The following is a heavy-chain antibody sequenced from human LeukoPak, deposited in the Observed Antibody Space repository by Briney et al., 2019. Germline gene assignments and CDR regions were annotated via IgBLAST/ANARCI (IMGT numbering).Heavy chain of an antibody. CDR1: GFTFSSYW. Sequence: GGSLRLSCAASGFTFSSYWMSWVRQAPGKGREWVANIKQDGSDKYYVDSVKGRFTISKDNAKNSLYLQMNNLRSEDTGVYYCAREDHSKYEYWGQGTLVTVSS. J-gene: IGHJ4*02. CDR3: AREDHSKYEY. CDR2: IKQDGSDK. V-gene: IGHV3-7*01. D-gene: IGHD4-11*01.